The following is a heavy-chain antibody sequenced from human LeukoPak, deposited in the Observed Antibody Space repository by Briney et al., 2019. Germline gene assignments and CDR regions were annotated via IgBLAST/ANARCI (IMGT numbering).Heavy chain of an antibody. CDR2: VNHSGST. J-gene: IGHJ4*02. Sequence: SETLSLTCAVYGGSFSGYYWSWIRQPPGKGLEWIGEVNHSGSTNYNPSLKSRVTISVDTSKNQFSLKLSSVTAADTAVFHCARGRGAVAGYFDYWGQGALSPSPQ. CDR1: GGSFSGYY. CDR3: ARGRGAVAGYFDY. V-gene: IGHV4-34*01. D-gene: IGHD6-19*01.